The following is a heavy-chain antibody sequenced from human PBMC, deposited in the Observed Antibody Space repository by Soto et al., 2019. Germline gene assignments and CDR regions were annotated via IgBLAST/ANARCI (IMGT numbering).Heavy chain of an antibody. CDR2: ISSSSSTI. J-gene: IGHJ4*02. CDR3: ARGHSNWGFGTFLDY. D-gene: IGHD7-27*01. V-gene: IGHV3-48*02. CDR1: GFTFSSYS. Sequence: GGSLRLSCAASGFTFSSYSMNWVRQAPGKGLEWVSYISSSSSTIYYADSVKGRFTISRDNAKNSLYLQMNSLRDEDTAVYYCARGHSNWGFGTFLDYWGQGTLVTVSS.